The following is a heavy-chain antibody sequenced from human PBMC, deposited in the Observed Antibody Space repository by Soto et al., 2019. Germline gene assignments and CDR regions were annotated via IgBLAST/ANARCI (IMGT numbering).Heavy chain of an antibody. D-gene: IGHD2-15*01. CDR3: GRLIEAATWLSGRDY. CDR1: RGESLNSRNFV. CDR2: MHPNRSP. V-gene: IGHV4-39*01. Sequence: TSDTLSLTCTVSRGESLNSRNFVRGWLRHTPGKGLEFAGSMHPNRSPHYSPSLKTRVRISLDPFKNQFSLKLYAVTASDTAVYYCGRLIEAATWLSGRDYCRQVHRITVSS. J-gene: IGHJ4*02.